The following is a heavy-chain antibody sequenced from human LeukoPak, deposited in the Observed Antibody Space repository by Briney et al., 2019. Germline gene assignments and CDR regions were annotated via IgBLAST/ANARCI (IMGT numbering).Heavy chain of an antibody. J-gene: IGHJ3*01. CDR2: INSDGSEG. D-gene: IGHD6-6*01. Sequence: GGSLRLSCAVSGFTFSGFWMSWSRQAPGKGPEWVASINSDGSEGYYADVVKGRFTISRDNAKDSLYLQINSLRAEDTAVYYCARSSYSSSSSVWGQGTMVTVSS. CDR3: ARSSYSSSSSV. V-gene: IGHV3-7*03. CDR1: GFTFSGFW.